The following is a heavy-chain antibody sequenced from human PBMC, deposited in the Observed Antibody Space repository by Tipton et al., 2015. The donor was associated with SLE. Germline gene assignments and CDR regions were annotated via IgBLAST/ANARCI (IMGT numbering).Heavy chain of an antibody. J-gene: IGHJ4*02. CDR3: ARRGVRGITVFDY. CDR2: INHSGTT. Sequence: TLSLTCAIYGGSFSGYYWSLIRQPPGKGLEWIGEINHSGTTNYNLSLKSRVTISVDTSKNQFSLKLSSVTAADTAVYYCARRGVRGITVFDYWGQGTLVTVSS. CDR1: GGSFSGYY. D-gene: IGHD3-10*01. V-gene: IGHV4-34*01.